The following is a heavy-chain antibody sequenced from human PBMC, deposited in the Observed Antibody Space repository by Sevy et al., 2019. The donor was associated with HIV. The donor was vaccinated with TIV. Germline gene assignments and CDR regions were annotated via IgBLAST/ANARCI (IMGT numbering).Heavy chain of an antibody. CDR3: ARGVYSFGYFDY. J-gene: IGHJ4*02. Sequence: GGSLRLSCAASGFTFSSYAMSWVRQAPGKGLEWVSYISTSGNTIYYADSVKGRFTISRDNAKNSLFLQMNSLRADDTAVYYCARGVYSFGYFDYWGQGTLVTVSS. CDR2: ISTSGNTI. D-gene: IGHD5-18*01. CDR1: GFTFSSYA. V-gene: IGHV3-48*04.